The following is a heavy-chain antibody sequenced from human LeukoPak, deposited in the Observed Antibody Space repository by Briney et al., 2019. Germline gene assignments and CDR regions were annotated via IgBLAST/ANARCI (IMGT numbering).Heavy chain of an antibody. CDR1: GGSISSYY. D-gene: IGHD3-10*01. V-gene: IGHV4-59*01. J-gene: IGHJ3*02. CDR2: IYYSGST. Sequence: PSETLSLTCTVSGGSISSYYWSWIRQPPGKGLEWIGYIYYSGSTNYNPSLTSRVTISVDTSKNQFSLKLSSVTAADTAVYYCARGFFYGSGTMGAFDIWGQGTMVTVSS. CDR3: ARGFFYGSGTMGAFDI.